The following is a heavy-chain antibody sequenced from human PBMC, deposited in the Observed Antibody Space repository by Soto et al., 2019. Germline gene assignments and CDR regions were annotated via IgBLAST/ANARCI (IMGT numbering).Heavy chain of an antibody. Sequence: ASVKVSCKTSGYTFTAYGLACLVQSPLRRREWMGCVGTNNDNTNYAEKFQGRVTMTTDTSTATTYMELRSLRSDDTAVYYCARELNTDSSAYYSFAYWGQGTLVTVSS. D-gene: IGHD3-22*01. J-gene: IGHJ4*02. V-gene: IGHV1-18*01. CDR3: ARELNTDSSAYYSFAY. CDR1: GYTFTAYG. CDR2: VGTNNDNT.